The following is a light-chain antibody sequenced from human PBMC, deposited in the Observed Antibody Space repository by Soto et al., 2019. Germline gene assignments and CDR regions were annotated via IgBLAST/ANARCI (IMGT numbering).Light chain of an antibody. Sequence: SSELTQPPSVSVAPEKTARITCGGDNIGSKSVHWYQQKPGQAPVLVIYYDSDRPSGIPERISGSNSGNTATLTISRVEAGDEADYYCQVWDSSSDHWVFGGGTKLTVL. CDR1: NIGSKS. CDR3: QVWDSSSDHWV. CDR2: YDS. V-gene: IGLV3-21*04. J-gene: IGLJ3*02.